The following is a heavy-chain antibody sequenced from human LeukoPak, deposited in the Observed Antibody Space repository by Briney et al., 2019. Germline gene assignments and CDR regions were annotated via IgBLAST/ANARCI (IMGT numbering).Heavy chain of an antibody. CDR3: ASLVSTVVAAGSFDY. CDR2: IKQDGGER. J-gene: IGHJ4*02. D-gene: IGHD3-22*01. Sequence: GGSLRLSCAASGFIFSNYWMGWVRQGPGKGLEWVANIKQDGGERYYVDSVKGRFTISRDNAKNSLYLEMNSLRAEDTAVYYCASLVSTVVAAGSFDYWGQGTLVTVSS. V-gene: IGHV3-7*01. CDR1: GFIFSNYW.